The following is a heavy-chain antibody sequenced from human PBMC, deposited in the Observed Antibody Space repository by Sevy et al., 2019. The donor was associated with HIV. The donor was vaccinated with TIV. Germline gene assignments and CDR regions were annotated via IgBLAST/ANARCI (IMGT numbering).Heavy chain of an antibody. CDR3: AREAGGAYYDFWSGHRGAFDI. Sequence: GGSLRLSCAASGFTFSDYYMSWIRQAPGKGLEWVSYISSSSSYTNYADSVKGRFTISRDNAKNSLYLQMNSLRAEDTDVYYCAREAGGAYYDFWSGHRGAFDIWGQGTMVTVSS. CDR2: ISSSSSYT. D-gene: IGHD3-3*01. V-gene: IGHV3-11*06. J-gene: IGHJ3*02. CDR1: GFTFSDYY.